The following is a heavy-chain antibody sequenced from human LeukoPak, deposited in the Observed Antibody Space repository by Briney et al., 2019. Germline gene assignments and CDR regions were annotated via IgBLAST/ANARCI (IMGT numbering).Heavy chain of an antibody. Sequence: GGSLRLSCAASGFIFRSCSMNWVRQAPGKGLEWVSYIGSSSSPIYYADSVKGRFTVSRDNAKNSLYLQMNSLRDEDTAVYYCARDSSGSDFWGQGTLVTVSS. CDR2: IGSSSSPI. J-gene: IGHJ4*02. D-gene: IGHD3-10*01. CDR1: GFIFRSCS. V-gene: IGHV3-48*02. CDR3: ARDSSGSDF.